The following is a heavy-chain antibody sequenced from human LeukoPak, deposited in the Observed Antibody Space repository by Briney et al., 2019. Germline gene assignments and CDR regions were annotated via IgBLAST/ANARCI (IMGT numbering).Heavy chain of an antibody. V-gene: IGHV3-74*01. CDR2: INSGGSIT. D-gene: IGHD6-19*01. CDR3: AREGTSGWYYFDY. J-gene: IGHJ4*02. CDR1: GFTLSRYW. Sequence: PGGSLRLSCAAAGFTLSRYWMHWVRQAPGKGLVWVSRINSGGSITTYADSVKGRFTISRDNAKNTLYLQMNSLRAEDTAVYYCAREGTSGWYYFDYWGQGTLVTVSS.